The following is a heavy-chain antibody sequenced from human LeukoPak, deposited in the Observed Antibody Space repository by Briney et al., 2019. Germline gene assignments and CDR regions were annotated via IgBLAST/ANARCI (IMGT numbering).Heavy chain of an antibody. CDR3: AKDSCSSTTCYWDY. V-gene: IGHV3-23*01. CDR2: ISGSGGGT. Sequence: QTGGSLRLSCAASGFTFSTYAMSWVRQARGTGLGWDSAISGSGGGTYYADSVKVRFTMSRDNSKNTLYLQMSSLRAEDTAIYYCAKDSCSSTTCYWDYWGQGALVTVSS. J-gene: IGHJ4*02. D-gene: IGHD2-2*01. CDR1: GFTFSTYA.